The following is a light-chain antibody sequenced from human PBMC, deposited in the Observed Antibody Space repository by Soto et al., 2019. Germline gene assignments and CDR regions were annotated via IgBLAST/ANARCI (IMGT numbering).Light chain of an antibody. V-gene: IGLV2-14*01. CDR1: SGDIGSYNR. CDR2: EVT. J-gene: IGLJ1*01. Sequence: QSALTQPASVSGSPGQSITISCTGTSGDIGSYNRVSWYQQHPGKAPKLIIYEVTDRPSGVSNRFSGSKSGNTASLTISGLQAEDEGEYYCSSYTNINTRACVFGTGTKLTVL. CDR3: SSYTNINTRACV.